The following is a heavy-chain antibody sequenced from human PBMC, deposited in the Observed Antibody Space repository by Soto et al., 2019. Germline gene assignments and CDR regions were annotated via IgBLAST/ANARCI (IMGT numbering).Heavy chain of an antibody. D-gene: IGHD2-15*01. CDR3: ARIHIYCSGGSCYSSGWFDP. CDR2: IYHSGST. CDR1: GGSISSSNW. J-gene: IGHJ5*02. Sequence: SETLSLTCAVSGGSISSSNWWSWVRQPPGKGLEWIGEIYHSGSTNYNPSLKSRVTISVDKSKNQFSLKLSSVTAADTAVYYCARIHIYCSGGSCYSSGWFDPWGQGTLVTVSS. V-gene: IGHV4-4*02.